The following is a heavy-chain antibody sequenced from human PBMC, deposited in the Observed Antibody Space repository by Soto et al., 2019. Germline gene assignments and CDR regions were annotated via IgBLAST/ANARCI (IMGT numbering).Heavy chain of an antibody. J-gene: IGHJ4*02. CDR2: VFPCDSET. V-gene: IGHV5-51*01. CDR3: ARRKLHCGGGSCYGTNDLDY. D-gene: IGHD2-15*01. Sequence: PXEALKLCCQGPWYPCTNYCGAWGPQMPGKGLGWMGIVFPCDSETRYSPSFQGQVTFSADQSTSTAFLKWNSLRASDTAVYYCARRKLHCGGGSCYGTNDLDYWGQRTKVTVSS. CDR1: WYPCTNYC.